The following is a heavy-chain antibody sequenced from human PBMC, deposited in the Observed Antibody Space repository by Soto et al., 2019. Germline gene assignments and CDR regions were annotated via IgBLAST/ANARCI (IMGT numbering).Heavy chain of an antibody. D-gene: IGHD2-2*01. CDR3: SIGSWSAETFDV. J-gene: IGHJ3*01. CDR2: IIPMLTVT. Sequence: QVHLVQSGVEVKKPGSSVKVSCKAAGGTFSTYTLIWVRQAPGQGLEWMGRIIPMLTVTNSAQKFQGRVTLTADKSTNTAFMELTSLRSDDTAVYYCSIGSWSAETFDVWGQGTMVTVSS. CDR1: GGTFSTYT. V-gene: IGHV1-69*02.